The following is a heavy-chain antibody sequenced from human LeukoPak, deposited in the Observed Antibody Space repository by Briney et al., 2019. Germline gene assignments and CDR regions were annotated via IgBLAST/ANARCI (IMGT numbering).Heavy chain of an antibody. CDR1: GFTFSSYA. Sequence: GGSLRLSCAASGFTFSSYAMHWVRQAPGKGLEGVAFIRYDGSDKSYADSVKGRFTISRDNSENTLYLQIHSLSVEDTAVYYCAKDTPTTGHHLDPWGQGTLVTVSS. CDR3: AKDTPTTGHHLDP. CDR2: IRYDGSDK. D-gene: IGHD1-1*01. J-gene: IGHJ5*02. V-gene: IGHV3-30*02.